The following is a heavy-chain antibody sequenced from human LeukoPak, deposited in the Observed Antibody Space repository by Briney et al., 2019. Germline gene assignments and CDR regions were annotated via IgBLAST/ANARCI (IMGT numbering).Heavy chain of an antibody. CDR1: GYTFTSYG. Sequence: ASVKVSCKASGYTFTSYGISWVRQAPGQGLEWMGWISAYSGNTNYAQKLQGRVTMTTDTSTSTAYMELRSLRSDDTAVYYCARGYYDFWSGYPYYYYYGMDVWGQGTTVTVSS. J-gene: IGHJ6*02. CDR2: ISAYSGNT. CDR3: ARGYYDFWSGYPYYYYYGMDV. V-gene: IGHV1-18*01. D-gene: IGHD3-3*01.